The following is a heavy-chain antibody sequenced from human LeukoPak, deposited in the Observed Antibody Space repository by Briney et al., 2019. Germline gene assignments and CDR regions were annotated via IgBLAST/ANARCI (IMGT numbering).Heavy chain of an antibody. D-gene: IGHD5-24*01. V-gene: IGHV4-61*02. CDR2: IYTSGST. J-gene: IGHJ4*02. Sequence: SETLSLTCTVSGGSISSGSYYWSWIRQPPGKGLEWIGRIYTSGSTNYNPSLRSRVTISVDTSKNQFPLKLSSVTAADTAVYYCARDHVGRDGYNPPHYWGQGTLVTVSS. CDR3: ARDHVGRDGYNPPHY. CDR1: GGSISSGSYY.